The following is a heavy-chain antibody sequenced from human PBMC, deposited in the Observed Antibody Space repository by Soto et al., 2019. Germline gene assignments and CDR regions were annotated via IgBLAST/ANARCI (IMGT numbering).Heavy chain of an antibody. CDR3: ARQYPDYQYYFDH. J-gene: IGHJ4*02. D-gene: IGHD4-17*01. CDR1: GFTFSSYA. V-gene: IGHV3-30*03. CDR2: LSYAGRDK. Sequence: GGSLRLSCAASGFTFSSYAMHWVRQAPGQGLEWVALLSYAGRDKSYRDSVKGRFTISRDNAKNTLYLQMNNLRTEDTALYYCARQYPDYQYYFDHWGQGSLVTVSS.